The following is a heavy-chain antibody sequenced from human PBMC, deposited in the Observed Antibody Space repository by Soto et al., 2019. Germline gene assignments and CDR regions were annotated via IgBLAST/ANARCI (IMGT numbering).Heavy chain of an antibody. CDR2: IYYSGST. V-gene: IGHV4-39*01. Sequence: QLQLQESCPGLVKPSETLSLTCTVSGGSISSSSYYWGWIRQPPGKGLEWIGSIYYSGSTYYNPSLKSRVTISVDTSKNQFSLKLSSVTAADTAVYYCARLPRARYCSSTSCYDKPFDYWGQGTLVTVSS. D-gene: IGHD2-2*01. CDR3: ARLPRARYCSSTSCYDKPFDY. CDR1: GGSISSSSYY. J-gene: IGHJ4*02.